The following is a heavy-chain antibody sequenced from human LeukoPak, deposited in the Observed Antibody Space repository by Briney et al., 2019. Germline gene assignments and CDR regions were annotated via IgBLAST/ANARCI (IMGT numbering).Heavy chain of an antibody. J-gene: IGHJ6*02. V-gene: IGHV4-61*01. Sequence: SETLSLTCTVSGGSVSSGSYYWSWIRQPPGRGLEWIGYISYTGSTNYNPSLKGRVTISVDTSKNQFSLKLSSVTAADTAVYYCARQNKVSYYYGMDVWGQGTTVTVSS. CDR3: ARQNKVSYYYGMDV. CDR2: ISYTGST. CDR1: GGSVSSGSYY.